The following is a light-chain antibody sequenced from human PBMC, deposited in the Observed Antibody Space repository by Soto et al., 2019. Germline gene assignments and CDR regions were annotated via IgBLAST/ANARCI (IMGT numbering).Light chain of an antibody. Sequence: EVVVTQSPDTLSLSPGDTATLSCRASQSVSSSVAWYQHKPGQSPRLVVYSGDKRAPGIPPRFSGSGSGTDFTLTISGLESDDFAIYYCQQRYSWLRAFXPGTKVDIK. CDR2: SGD. J-gene: IGKJ1*01. CDR3: QQRYSWLRA. V-gene: IGKV3-11*01. CDR1: QSVSSS.